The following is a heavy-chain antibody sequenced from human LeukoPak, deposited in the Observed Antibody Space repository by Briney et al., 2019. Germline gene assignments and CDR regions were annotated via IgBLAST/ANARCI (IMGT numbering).Heavy chain of an antibody. Sequence: SETLSLTCTVSGGSISNYYWSWIRQPAGKGLEWIGRIYSSGSTNYNPSLKSRVTMSVDSSKNHFSLKLSTVTAADTAVYYCARVGAALSFDYWGQGTLVTVSS. V-gene: IGHV4-4*07. CDR3: ARVGAALSFDY. CDR1: GGSISNYY. J-gene: IGHJ4*02. CDR2: IYSSGST. D-gene: IGHD6-6*01.